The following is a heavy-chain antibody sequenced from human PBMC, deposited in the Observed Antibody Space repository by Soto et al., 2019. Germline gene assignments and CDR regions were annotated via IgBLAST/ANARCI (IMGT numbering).Heavy chain of an antibody. Sequence: GGSLRLSCAASGFMFSNHGMHWVRQAPGKGLEWVAVIWSDGNNRYYADSVKGRFTISRDNSKNTLYLQMNSLRAEDTAVYYCVRGDNWNDGASDYWGQGTLVTVSS. CDR3: VRGDNWNDGASDY. J-gene: IGHJ4*02. CDR1: GFMFSNHG. D-gene: IGHD1-1*01. CDR2: IWSDGNNR. V-gene: IGHV3-33*01.